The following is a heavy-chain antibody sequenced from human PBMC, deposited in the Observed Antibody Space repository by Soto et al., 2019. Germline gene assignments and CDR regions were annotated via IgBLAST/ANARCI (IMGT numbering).Heavy chain of an antibody. D-gene: IGHD1-26*01. V-gene: IGHV4-4*02. CDR3: ASKVVGSKKGYFGY. CDR2: TYHSGTT. CDR1: GGSISTNNW. J-gene: IGHJ4*02. Sequence: QVQLQESGPGLVRPSGTLSLTCAVSGGSISTNNWWNWVRQPPGEGLEWIGETYHSGTTKYNPSLKSRVTISVDKSTNQFSLKLSSVTSADAAVYDCASKVVGSKKGYFGYWGQGTLVTVSS.